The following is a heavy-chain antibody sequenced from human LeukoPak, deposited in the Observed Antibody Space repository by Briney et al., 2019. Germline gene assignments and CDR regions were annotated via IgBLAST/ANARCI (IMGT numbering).Heavy chain of an antibody. CDR1: GVSISSYY. Sequence: SETLSLTCTVSGVSISSYYWSWIRQPPGKGLEWIGHIYYSGSTNYNPSLKSRVTISVDTSKNQFSLKLSSVTAADTAVYYCAGAGSGYYYYYYGMDVWGQGTTVTVSS. J-gene: IGHJ6*02. D-gene: IGHD3-3*01. CDR3: AGAGSGYYYYYYGMDV. CDR2: IYYSGST. V-gene: IGHV4-59*01.